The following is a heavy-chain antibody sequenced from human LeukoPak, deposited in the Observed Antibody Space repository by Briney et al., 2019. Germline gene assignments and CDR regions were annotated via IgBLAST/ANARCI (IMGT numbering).Heavy chain of an antibody. CDR3: VKAYTTSGTYSEP. Sequence: GGSLRLSCAASGFTFDDYAMHWVRQAPGKGLEWVSGISWNSGSIGYADSVKGRFTISRDNAKNSLYLQMSSLRVEDTALYYCVKAYTTSGTYSEPWGQGTLVTVSS. CDR2: ISWNSGSI. J-gene: IGHJ4*02. D-gene: IGHD1-26*01. V-gene: IGHV3-9*01. CDR1: GFTFDDYA.